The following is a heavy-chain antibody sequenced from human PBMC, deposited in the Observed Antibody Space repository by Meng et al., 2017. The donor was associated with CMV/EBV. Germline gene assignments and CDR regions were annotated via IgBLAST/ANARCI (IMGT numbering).Heavy chain of an antibody. J-gene: IGHJ5*02. CDR3: AKEGFGSGSST. D-gene: IGHD3-10*01. CDR1: GGSISSYY. CDR2: IYYSGST. V-gene: IGHV4-59*01. Sequence: SETLSLTCTVSGGSISSYYWSWIRQPPGKGLEWIGYIYYSGSTNYNPSLKSRVTISMDTPNNQFSLSLTSVTAADTAMYYCAKEGFGSGSSTWGQGTLVTVSS.